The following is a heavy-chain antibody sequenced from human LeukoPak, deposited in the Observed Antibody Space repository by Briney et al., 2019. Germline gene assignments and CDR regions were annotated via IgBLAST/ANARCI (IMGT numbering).Heavy chain of an antibody. D-gene: IGHD5-12*01. CDR3: ATAPYSGYALLLD. CDR2: IYHSGST. CDR1: GGSISSSNW. V-gene: IGHV4-4*02. J-gene: IGHJ4*02. Sequence: SETLSLTCAVSGGSISSSNWWSWVRQPPGKGLEWIGEIYHSGSTNYNPSLKSRVTISVDTSKNQFSLRLTSVTAADTAVYYCATAPYSGYALLLDWGQGTLVTVSS.